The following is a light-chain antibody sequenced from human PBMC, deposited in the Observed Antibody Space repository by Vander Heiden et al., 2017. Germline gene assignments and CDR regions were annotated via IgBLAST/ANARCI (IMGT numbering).Light chain of an antibody. V-gene: IGKV1-5*03. Sequence: DIQMTQSPSTLSASVGDRVTITCRDSQSISSWLAWYQQKPGKAPKLLIYKASSLESGVPSRFSGSGSGTEFTRTISSLQPDDFATYYCQQFWTFGQGTKVEIK. CDR2: KAS. CDR1: QSISSW. J-gene: IGKJ1*01. CDR3: QQFWT.